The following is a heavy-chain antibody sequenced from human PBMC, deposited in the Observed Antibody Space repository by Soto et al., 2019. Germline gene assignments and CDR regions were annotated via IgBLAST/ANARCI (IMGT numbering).Heavy chain of an antibody. D-gene: IGHD6-19*01. Sequence: GESLKISCKASGYIFTNYWIGWVRQMPGKGLEWIGRIDPSDSYTNYSPSFEGHITISVDESLTTIYLEWSSLRASDTAMYYCARPTYSNGWYSYSFDFWGQGTLVTVSS. CDR2: IDPSDSYT. CDR3: ARPTYSNGWYSYSFDF. V-gene: IGHV5-10-1*01. J-gene: IGHJ4*02. CDR1: GYIFTNYW.